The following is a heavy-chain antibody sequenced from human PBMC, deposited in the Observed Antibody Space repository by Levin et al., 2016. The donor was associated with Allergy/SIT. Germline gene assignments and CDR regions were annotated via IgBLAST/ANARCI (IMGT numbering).Heavy chain of an antibody. CDR2: IWYDGSNK. CDR1: GFTFSSYG. J-gene: IGHJ4*02. Sequence: GESLKISCAASGFTFSSYGMHWVRQAPGKGLEWVAVIWYDGSNKYYADSVKGRFTISRDNSKNTLYLQMNSLRAEDTAVYYCARMGLHNYFDYWGQGTLVTVSS. V-gene: IGHV3-33*01. D-gene: IGHD3-16*01. CDR3: ARMGLHNYFDY.